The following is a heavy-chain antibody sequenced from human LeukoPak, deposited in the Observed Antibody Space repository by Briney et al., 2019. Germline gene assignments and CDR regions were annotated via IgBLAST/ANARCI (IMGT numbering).Heavy chain of an antibody. CDR1: GFTFSTYW. J-gene: IGHJ4*02. CDR2: IRPDGSGE. D-gene: IGHD2-8*02. Sequence: GGSLRLSCAASGFTFSTYWMSWVCQAPGKGLEWVAMIRPDGSGEYYVDSVKGRFTIFRDNVNYSLYLQMNSLTAEDTAVYYCARDCGAAITGPRFDLWGQGARVTVSS. CDR3: ARDCGAAITGPRFDL. V-gene: IGHV3-7*03.